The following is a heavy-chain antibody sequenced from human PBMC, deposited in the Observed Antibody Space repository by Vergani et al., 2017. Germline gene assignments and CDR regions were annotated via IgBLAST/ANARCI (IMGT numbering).Heavy chain of an antibody. J-gene: IGHJ6*03. CDR2: ISSSSSYI. V-gene: IGHV3-21*01. CDR1: EFTFSSYS. Sequence: EVQLVESGGGLVKPGGSLRLSCAASEFTFSSYSMNWVRQAPGKGLEWVSSISSSSSYIYSEDSVKGRFTISRDNAKNTLYLQMNSLRDEDTACYYCARDWYCSSTSCNGYYYYYMDVWGKGTTVTVSS. D-gene: IGHD2-2*01. CDR3: ARDWYCSSTSCNGYYYYYMDV.